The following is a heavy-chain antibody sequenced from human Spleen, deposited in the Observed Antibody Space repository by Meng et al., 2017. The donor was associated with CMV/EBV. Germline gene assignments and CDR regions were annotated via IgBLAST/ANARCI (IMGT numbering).Heavy chain of an antibody. Sequence: ASVKVSCKASGGTFTSYGISWVRQAPGQGLEWMGWISAYNGNTNYAQKLQGRVTMTTDTSTSTAYMEVRSLRSDDTAVYYCVRDGTGITAFDYWGQGTPVTVSS. J-gene: IGHJ4*02. CDR2: ISAYNGNT. V-gene: IGHV1-18*01. CDR1: GGTFTSYG. D-gene: IGHD1-7*01. CDR3: VRDGTGITAFDY.